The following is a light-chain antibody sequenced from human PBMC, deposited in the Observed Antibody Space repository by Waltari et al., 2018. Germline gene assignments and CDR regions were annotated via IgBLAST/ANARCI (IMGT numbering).Light chain of an antibody. CDR3: AAWDDSLNGWV. CDR2: SNN. Sequence: QSVLTQPPSASGTPGQRVTTSCAGRSSNIGSNTVNWFQQLPGTAPKLLISSNNQRPSGVPDRFSASKSGTSASLAISGLQSEDEADYYCAAWDDSLNGWVFGGGTKLTVL. J-gene: IGLJ3*02. CDR1: SSNIGSNT. V-gene: IGLV1-44*01.